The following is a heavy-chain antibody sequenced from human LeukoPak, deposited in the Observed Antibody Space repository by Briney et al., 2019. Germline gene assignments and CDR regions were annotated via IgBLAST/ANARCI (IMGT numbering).Heavy chain of an antibody. D-gene: IGHD4-11*01. V-gene: IGHV3-21*01. Sequence: GGSLRLSCAASGFTFSTYAMTWVRQAPGKGLEWVSSISSSSSYIYYADSVKGRFTISRDNAKNSLYLQMNSLRAEDTAVYYCARAPRETVPADWGQGTLVTVSS. J-gene: IGHJ4*02. CDR3: ARAPRETVPAD. CDR1: GFTFSTYA. CDR2: ISSSSSYI.